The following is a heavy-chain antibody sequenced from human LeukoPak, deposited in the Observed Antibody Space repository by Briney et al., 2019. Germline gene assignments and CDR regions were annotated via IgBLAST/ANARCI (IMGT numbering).Heavy chain of an antibody. CDR1: GFTFSSYG. V-gene: IGHV3-74*01. Sequence: GRSLRLSCAASGFTFSSYGMHWVRQAPGKGLVWVSRINSDGSSTSYADSVKGRFTISRDNAKNTLYLQMNSLRAEDTAVYYCARGRWFARGEFDYWGQGTLVTVSS. J-gene: IGHJ4*02. D-gene: IGHD3-10*01. CDR2: INSDGSST. CDR3: ARGRWFARGEFDY.